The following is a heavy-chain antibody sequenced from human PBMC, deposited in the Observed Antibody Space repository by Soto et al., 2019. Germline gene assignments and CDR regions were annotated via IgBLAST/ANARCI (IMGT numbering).Heavy chain of an antibody. CDR2: IHYSGTT. CDR1: GCSVRSGGYY. J-gene: IGHJ3*01. V-gene: IGHV4-31*03. D-gene: IGHD4-17*01. CDR3: ARVRVGLREPIDPFDL. Sequence: SETLSLTCPVSGCSVRSGGYYWGWVRQHPGKGLEWIGYIHYSGTTHYNPSLRSRPSISLDTSQNTFSLTLTSMTVADSAIYYCARVRVGLREPIDPFDLWGPGKKVTVSS.